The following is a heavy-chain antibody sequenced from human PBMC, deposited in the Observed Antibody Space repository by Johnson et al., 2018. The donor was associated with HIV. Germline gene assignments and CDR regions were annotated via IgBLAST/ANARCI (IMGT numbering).Heavy chain of an antibody. D-gene: IGHD3-10*01. CDR3: AKDRGGCDSFDI. CDR1: GFTFSSYA. Sequence: EVQLVQSGGGLVQPGGSLRLSCAASGFTFSSYAMSWVRQAPGTGLEWVSAISGSGGNSNYADSVKGRFTISRDNSKNPLYLQMNSLRAEDTAVYSCAKDRGGCDSFDIWGQGTMVTVSS. CDR2: ISGSGGNS. V-gene: IGHV3-23*04. J-gene: IGHJ3*02.